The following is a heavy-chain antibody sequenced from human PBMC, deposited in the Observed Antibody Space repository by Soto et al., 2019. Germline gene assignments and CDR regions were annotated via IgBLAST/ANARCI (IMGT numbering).Heavy chain of an antibody. CDR2: INSDGSST. CDR3: ARAGTYYDYVWGSYRTVDYYYGMDV. Sequence: LRLSCAASGFTFSSYWMHWVRQAPGKGLVWVSRINSDGSSTSYADSVKGRFTISRDNAKNTLYLQMNSLRAEDTAVYYCARAGTYYDYVWGSYRTVDYYYGMDVWGQGTTVTVSS. CDR1: GFTFSSYW. D-gene: IGHD3-16*02. J-gene: IGHJ6*02. V-gene: IGHV3-74*01.